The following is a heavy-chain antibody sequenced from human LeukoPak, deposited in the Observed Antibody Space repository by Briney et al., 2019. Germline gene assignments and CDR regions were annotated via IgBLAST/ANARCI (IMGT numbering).Heavy chain of an antibody. D-gene: IGHD6-19*01. V-gene: IGHV1-2*02. CDR2: INPNSGGT. CDR3: ARNKVRGSGWYSPGY. CDR1: GYTFSNHG. J-gene: IGHJ4*02. Sequence: GASVKVSCKASGYTFSNHGINWVRQAPGQGLEWMGWINPNSGGTNYAQKFQGRVTMTRDTSISTAYMELSRLRCDDTAVYYCARNKVRGSGWYSPGYWGQGTLVTVSS.